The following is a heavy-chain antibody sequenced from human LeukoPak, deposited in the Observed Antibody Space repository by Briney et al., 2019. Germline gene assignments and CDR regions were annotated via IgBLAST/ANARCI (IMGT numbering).Heavy chain of an antibody. CDR3: AKDNDWGRYKH. CDR1: GFTFSSYS. CDR2: ISSSSSYI. J-gene: IGHJ1*01. D-gene: IGHD3-16*01. Sequence: GGSLRLSCAASGFTFSSYSMNWVRQAPGKGLEWVSSISSSSSYIYYTDSVKGRFTISRDNSKNTQSLQMNSLRAEDTAVYYCAKDNDWGRYKHWGQGTLVTVSS. V-gene: IGHV3-21*04.